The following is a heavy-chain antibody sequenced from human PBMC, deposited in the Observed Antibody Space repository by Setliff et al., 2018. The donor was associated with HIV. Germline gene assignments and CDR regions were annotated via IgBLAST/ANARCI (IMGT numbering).Heavy chain of an antibody. CDR2: VNHSGST. CDR3: ASEGGGYSGYDYYYYGMDV. V-gene: IGHV4-34*01. J-gene: IGHJ6*02. Sequence: SETLSLTCAVYGGSFSGYYWSWIRQPPGKGLEWIGEVNHSGSTNYNPSLKSRVTISVDTSKNQFSLKLSSVTAADTAVYYCASEGGGYSGYDYYYYGMDVWGQGTTVTVSS. CDR1: GGSFSGYY. D-gene: IGHD5-12*01.